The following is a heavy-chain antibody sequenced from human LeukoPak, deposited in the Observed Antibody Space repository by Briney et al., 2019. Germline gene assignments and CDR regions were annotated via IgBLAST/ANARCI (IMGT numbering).Heavy chain of an antibody. D-gene: IGHD6-19*01. V-gene: IGHV3-23*01. CDR3: ARDRGIAVAGTFDY. Sequence: PGGSLRLSCAASGFTFSSYAMSWVRQAPGKGLEWVSAISGSGGSTYYADSVKGRFTISRDNSKNTLYLQMNSLRAEDTAVYYCARDRGIAVAGTFDYWGQGTLVTVSS. CDR1: GFTFSSYA. J-gene: IGHJ4*02. CDR2: ISGSGGST.